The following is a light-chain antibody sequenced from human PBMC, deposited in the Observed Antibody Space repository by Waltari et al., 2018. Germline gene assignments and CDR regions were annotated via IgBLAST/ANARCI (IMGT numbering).Light chain of an antibody. Sequence: DIVMTQSPDSLGVSLGERDTINCKSSQSVLHSSNNENSLTWYQQKPGQPPKLLIYWASTRESGVPDRFSGSGSGTDFTLTINSLQTEDVAVYYCQQYYSTPFTFGPGTKVDIK. CDR2: WAS. CDR1: QSVLHSSNNENS. CDR3: QQYYSTPFT. J-gene: IGKJ3*01. V-gene: IGKV4-1*01.